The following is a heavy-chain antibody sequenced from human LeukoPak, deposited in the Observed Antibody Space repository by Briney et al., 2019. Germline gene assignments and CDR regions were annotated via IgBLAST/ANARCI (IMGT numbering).Heavy chain of an antibody. CDR2: ISSSSSYI. CDR3: ARARGSGRPNWYFDY. D-gene: IGHD3-10*01. CDR1: GFTFSSYS. Sequence: PGGSPRLSCAASGFTFSSYSMNWVRQAPGKGPEWVSSISSSSSYIYYADSVKGRFTISRDNAKNSLYLQMNSLRAEDTAVYYCARARGSGRPNWYFDYWGQGTLVTVSS. V-gene: IGHV3-21*01. J-gene: IGHJ4*02.